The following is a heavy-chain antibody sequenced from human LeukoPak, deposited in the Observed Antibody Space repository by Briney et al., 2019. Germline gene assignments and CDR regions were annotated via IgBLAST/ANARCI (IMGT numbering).Heavy chain of an antibody. D-gene: IGHD5-12*01. CDR2: INHSGST. J-gene: IGHJ4*02. Sequence: SETLSLICAVYGGSFSGYYWSWIRQPPGKGLEWIGEINHSGSTNYNPSLKSRVTISVDTSKNQFSLKLSSVTAADTAVYYCARDRATAPLDYWGQGTLVTVSS. V-gene: IGHV4-34*01. CDR1: GGSFSGYY. CDR3: ARDRATAPLDY.